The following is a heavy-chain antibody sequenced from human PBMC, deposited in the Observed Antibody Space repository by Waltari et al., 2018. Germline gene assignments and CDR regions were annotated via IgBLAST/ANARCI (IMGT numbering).Heavy chain of an antibody. V-gene: IGHV3-74*01. CDR2: INGCGRTT. CDR3: ATSRDGDNLIGDY. Sequence: EVQLVESGGGLVQPGGSLRLSCAASGFTFSSNCMHWVRQAPGKGLVWVSRINGCGRTTSAADPVKRRFDISRDNAPNTLYLQVDSLRAEDTAVDYCATSRDGDNLIGDYWGQGTLLTVSS. J-gene: IGHJ4*02. CDR1: GFTFSSNC. D-gene: IGHD3-9*01.